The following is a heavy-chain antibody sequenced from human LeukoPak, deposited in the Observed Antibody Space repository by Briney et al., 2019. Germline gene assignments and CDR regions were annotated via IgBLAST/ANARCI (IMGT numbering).Heavy chain of an antibody. CDR2: IHNSGRT. CDR1: GGSVSSYY. Sequence: PSETLSLTCSVSGGSVSSYYWSWIRQSPGKGLEWIGYIHNSGRTNYNPSLKSRVTGFVDTSKNQVSLRLSSVTAADTAVYCCARRGTYYYGSGSYWGAFDIWGQGTMVTVSS. CDR3: ARRGTYYYGSGSYWGAFDI. D-gene: IGHD3-10*01. J-gene: IGHJ3*02. V-gene: IGHV4-4*08.